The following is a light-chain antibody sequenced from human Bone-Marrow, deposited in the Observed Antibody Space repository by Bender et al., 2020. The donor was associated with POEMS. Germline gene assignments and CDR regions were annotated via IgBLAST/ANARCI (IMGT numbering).Light chain of an antibody. CDR1: RGSIASNY. V-gene: IGLV6-57*02. Sequence: FVLTQPHSVSESLGKTVTFSCTASRGSIASNYVQWYQQRPGSDPTTMIYEDNQRPSGVPDRFSGSVDISSNSASLTISGLKAGDEADYCWQSYGYIDDGFGSGTRVTDL. CDR2: EDN. J-gene: IGLJ1*01. CDR3: QSYGYIDDG.